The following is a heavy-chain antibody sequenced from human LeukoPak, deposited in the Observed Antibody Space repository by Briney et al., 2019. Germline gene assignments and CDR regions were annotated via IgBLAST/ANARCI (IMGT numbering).Heavy chain of an antibody. J-gene: IGHJ4*02. Sequence: PSETLSLTCTVSGGSISSYYWSWVRQPPGKGLEWIGTIYYSGSTSYNPSLKSRVTISVDTSKNQFSLKLSSVTAADTAVYYCARVFHPTSSQFYFDYWGQGTLVTVSS. CDR1: GGSISSYY. V-gene: IGHV4-39*07. D-gene: IGHD2-2*01. CDR3: ARVFHPTSSQFYFDY. CDR2: IYYSGST.